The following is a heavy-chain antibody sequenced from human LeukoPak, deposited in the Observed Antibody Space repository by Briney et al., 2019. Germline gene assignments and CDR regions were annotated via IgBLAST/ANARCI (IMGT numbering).Heavy chain of an antibody. CDR3: GRKGGNHLPYFAY. J-gene: IGHJ4*02. V-gene: IGHV3-21*01. CDR1: RFSFSSYS. D-gene: IGHD1-14*01. Sequence: GGSLRLSCAASRFSFSSYSMNWVRQAPGKGLEWVSSISSSSSYIYYADSVKGRFTISRDNAKNSLYLQMNSLRAEDTAVYYWGRKGGNHLPYFAYGGRGPVVTVPS. CDR2: ISSSSSYI.